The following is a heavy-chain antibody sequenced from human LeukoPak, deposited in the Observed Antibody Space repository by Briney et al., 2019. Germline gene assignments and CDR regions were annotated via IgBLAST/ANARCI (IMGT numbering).Heavy chain of an antibody. CDR3: ARDDLAYYDILTGLPNDAFDI. Sequence: GGSLRLSCAASGFTFSSYSMNWVRQAPGKGLEWVSSISSSSSYIYYADSVKGRFTISRDNAKNSLYLQMNSLRAEDTAVCYCARDDLAYYDILTGLPNDAFDIWGQGTMVAVSS. CDR1: GFTFSSYS. D-gene: IGHD3-9*01. CDR2: ISSSSSYI. J-gene: IGHJ3*02. V-gene: IGHV3-21*01.